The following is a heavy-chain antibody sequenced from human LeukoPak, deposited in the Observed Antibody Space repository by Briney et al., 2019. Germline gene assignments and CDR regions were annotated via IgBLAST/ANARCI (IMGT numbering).Heavy chain of an antibody. J-gene: IGHJ4*02. CDR1: GYTFTSYG. CDR2: ISAYNGNT. D-gene: IGHD6-19*01. V-gene: IGHV1-18*01. CDR3: VKGGSRGWDMYYFDY. Sequence: ASVKVSCKASGYTFTSYGISWVRQAPGQGLEWMGWISAYNGNTNYAQKLQGRVTMTTDTSTSTAYMELRSLRSDDTAVYYCVKGGSRGWDMYYFDYWGQGTLVTVSS.